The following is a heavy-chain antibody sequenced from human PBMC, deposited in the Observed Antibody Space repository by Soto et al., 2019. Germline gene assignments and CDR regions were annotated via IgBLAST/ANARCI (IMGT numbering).Heavy chain of an antibody. Sequence: EVQLVESGGGLVQPGRSLRLSCVASGFTADDYAMHWVRQAPGKGLEWVSGISSNSDTIDYADSVKGRFTISRDTAKNPLFLQMTRLRPQDTAFYYRSKDMKWRVMTTIHYIDSWGQGTLVTVSS. CDR2: ISSNSDTI. CDR1: GFTADDYA. V-gene: IGHV3-9*02. CDR3: SKDMKWRVMTTIHYIDS. D-gene: IGHD2-21*02. J-gene: IGHJ4*02.